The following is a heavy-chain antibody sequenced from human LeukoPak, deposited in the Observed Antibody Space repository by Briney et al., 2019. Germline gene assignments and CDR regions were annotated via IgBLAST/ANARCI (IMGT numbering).Heavy chain of an antibody. CDR1: GFTFSSYA. V-gene: IGHV3-23*01. Sequence: GGSLRLSCAASGFTFSSYAMGWVRQAPGKGLEWVSTISGSGANTYYADSVRGRFTIPRDNSKNTLNLHMNSLRAEDTAVYYCARGRDLFDSWGQGTLVIVSS. CDR3: ARGRDLFDS. J-gene: IGHJ4*02. CDR2: ISGSGANT.